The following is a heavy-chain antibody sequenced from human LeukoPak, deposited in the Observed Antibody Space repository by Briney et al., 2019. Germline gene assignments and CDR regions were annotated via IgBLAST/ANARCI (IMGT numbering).Heavy chain of an antibody. CDR3: AKNIPLAARPGYYYYYGMDV. CDR2: IKQDGSKK. D-gene: IGHD6-6*01. J-gene: IGHJ6*02. Sequence: PGGSLRLSCVASGFPFSSYWMTWVRQAPGKGLEWVANIKQDGSKKSYVDSVKGRFTISRDNAKNSLYLQMNSLRAEDTAVYYCAKNIPLAARPGYYYYYGMDVWGQGTTVTVSS. CDR1: GFPFSSYW. V-gene: IGHV3-7*03.